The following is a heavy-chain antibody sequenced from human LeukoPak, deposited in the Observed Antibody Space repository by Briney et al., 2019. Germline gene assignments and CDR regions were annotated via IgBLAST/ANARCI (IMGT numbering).Heavy chain of an antibody. Sequence: ASVKVSCKASGYTFTGYYMHWVRQAPGQGLEWMGWINPNSGNTGYAQKFQGRVTMTRNTSISTAYMELSSLRSEDTAVYYCARGDPPYYYYGMDVWGQGTTVTVSS. J-gene: IGHJ6*02. CDR2: INPNSGNT. CDR1: GYTFTGYY. V-gene: IGHV1-8*02. CDR3: ARGDPPYYYYGMDV.